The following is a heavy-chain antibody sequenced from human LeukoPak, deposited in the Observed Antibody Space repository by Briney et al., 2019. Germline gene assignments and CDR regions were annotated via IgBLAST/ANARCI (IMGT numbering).Heavy chain of an antibody. V-gene: IGHV3-30-3*01. Sequence: PGRSLRLSCAASGFTFSTYAMHWVRQAPGKGLEWVAVISYDGSNKFYADSVKGRFTISRDNSKNTLYLQMNSLRAEDTAVYYCARVRAGSSWSFDAFDIWGQGTKVTVSS. D-gene: IGHD6-13*01. J-gene: IGHJ3*02. CDR3: ARVRAGSSWSFDAFDI. CDR1: GFTFSTYA. CDR2: ISYDGSNK.